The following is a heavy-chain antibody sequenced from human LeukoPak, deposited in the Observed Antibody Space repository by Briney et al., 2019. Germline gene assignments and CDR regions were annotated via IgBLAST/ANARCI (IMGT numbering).Heavy chain of an antibody. D-gene: IGHD4-23*01. CDR2: IIPILGIA. V-gene: IGHV1-69*04. CDR3: ARDQESGGSGD. J-gene: IGHJ4*02. Sequence: ASVKVSCKASGGTFSSYVISGVRQPPGQGLEWMGRIIPILGIANYAQKFQGRVTITADKSTSTAYMELSSLRSEDTAVYYCARDQESGGSGDWGQGTLVTVSS. CDR1: GGTFSSYV.